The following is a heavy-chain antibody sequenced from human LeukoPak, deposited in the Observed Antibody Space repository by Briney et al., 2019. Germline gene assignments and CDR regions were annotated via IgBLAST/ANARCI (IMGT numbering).Heavy chain of an antibody. CDR2: INHSGST. V-gene: IGHV4-34*01. D-gene: IGHD3-22*01. Sequence: SETLSLTCAVYGGSFSGYYWSWIRQPRGKGLEWIGEINHSGSTNYNPSLKSRVTISVDTSKNQFSLKPSSVTAADTAVYYCARGRWASYYYDSSGYYCAYWGQGTLVTVSS. CDR3: ARGRWASYYYDSSGYYCAY. CDR1: GGSFSGYY. J-gene: IGHJ4*02.